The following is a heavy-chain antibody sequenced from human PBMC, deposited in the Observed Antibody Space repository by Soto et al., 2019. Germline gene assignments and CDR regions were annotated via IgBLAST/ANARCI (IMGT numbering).Heavy chain of an antibody. Sequence: GGSLRLSCAASGITINRQRMFWVRQAPGKGLECVSRLNSDGNIIDYADSVKGRFTVSRDNAKNTLFLQMNSLRDEDTALYYCTSFFFWGQGTVVTVSS. V-gene: IGHV3-74*01. CDR1: GITINRQR. CDR3: TSFFF. J-gene: IGHJ4*02. CDR2: LNSDGNII.